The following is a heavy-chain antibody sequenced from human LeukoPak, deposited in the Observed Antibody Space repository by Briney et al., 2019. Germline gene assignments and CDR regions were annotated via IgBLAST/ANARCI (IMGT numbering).Heavy chain of an antibody. J-gene: IGHJ4*02. CDR3: ARGGIKVSGIDEFDY. V-gene: IGHV3-13*01. CDR1: GFTFIDYD. Sequence: GGSLRLSCAASGFTFIDYDMHWVRQVIGKGLEWVSAIGIRGDTHYSGSVKGRFTISRENAESSLYLQMNSLRAEDTAVYYCARGGIKVSGIDEFDYWGQGTLVTVSS. D-gene: IGHD6-19*01. CDR2: IGIRGDT.